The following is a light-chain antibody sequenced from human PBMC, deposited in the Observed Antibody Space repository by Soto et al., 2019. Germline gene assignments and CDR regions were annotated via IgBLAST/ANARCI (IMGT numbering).Light chain of an antibody. Sequence: EIVLTQSPGTLSLSPGERATLSCRPSQSVSSIYLALYQRKPGQAPRLLIHGASTRAAGISDRFSGSGSGTDFTLTISRLEPEDFAVYYCQQYNQWPITFGQGTRLEI. CDR1: QSVSSIY. J-gene: IGKJ5*01. V-gene: IGKV3-20*01. CDR2: GAS. CDR3: QQYNQWPIT.